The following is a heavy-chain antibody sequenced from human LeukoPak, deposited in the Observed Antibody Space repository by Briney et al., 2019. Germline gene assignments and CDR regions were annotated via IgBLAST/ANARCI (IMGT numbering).Heavy chain of an antibody. CDR2: IYYSGST. V-gene: IGHV4-59*01. CDR1: GGSISSYY. D-gene: IGHD6-13*01. J-gene: IGHJ4*02. CDR3: ARGIAAAGTDY. Sequence: PSETLYLTCTVSGGSISSYYWSWIRQPPGKGLEWIGYIYYSGSTNYNPSLKSRVTISVDTSKNQFSLKLSSVTAADTAVYYCARGIAAAGTDYWGQGTLVTVSS.